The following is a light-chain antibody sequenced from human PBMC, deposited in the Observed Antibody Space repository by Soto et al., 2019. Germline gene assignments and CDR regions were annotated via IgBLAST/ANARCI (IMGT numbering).Light chain of an antibody. V-gene: IGLV2-14*01. J-gene: IGLJ1*01. CDR2: DVS. CDR1: SSDVGGYNY. Sequence: QSVLTQPASVSGSPGQSITISCTGTSSDVGGYNYVSWNQQHPGKAPKLMIYDVSNRPSGVSIRFSGSKSGNTASLTISGFQAEDEADYYCSSYTSSSILYVFGTGTKVTVL. CDR3: SSYTSSSILYV.